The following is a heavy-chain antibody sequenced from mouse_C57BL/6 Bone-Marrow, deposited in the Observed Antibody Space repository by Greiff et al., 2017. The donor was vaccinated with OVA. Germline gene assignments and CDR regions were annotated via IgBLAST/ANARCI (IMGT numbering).Heavy chain of an antibody. CDR3: TTCYYVFDY. V-gene: IGHV14-1*01. CDR1: GFNIKDSY. CDR2: IDPEDGDT. J-gene: IGHJ2*01. Sequence: SGFNIKDSYMHWVKQRPDQGLEWIGRIDPEDGDTEYAPKFQGKATMTADTSSNTAYLQRSSLTSEDTAVYYCTTCYYVFDYWGQGTTLTVSS. D-gene: IGHD2-1*01.